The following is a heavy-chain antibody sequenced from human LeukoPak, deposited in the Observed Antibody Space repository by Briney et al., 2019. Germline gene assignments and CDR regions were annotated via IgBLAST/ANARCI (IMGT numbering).Heavy chain of an antibody. CDR2: ISWNSGSI. D-gene: IGHD2-8*02. CDR3: AKDEFVASDLTGAFDI. Sequence: TGRSLRLSCAASGFTFDDYAMHWVRQAPGKGLEWVSGISWNSGSIGYADSVKGRFTISRDNATNSLFLQMNSLRAEDMALYYCAKDEFVASDLTGAFDIWGQGTMVTVSS. J-gene: IGHJ3*02. CDR1: GFTFDDYA. V-gene: IGHV3-9*03.